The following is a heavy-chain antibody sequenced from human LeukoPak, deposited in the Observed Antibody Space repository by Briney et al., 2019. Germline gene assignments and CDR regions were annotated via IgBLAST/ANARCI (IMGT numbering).Heavy chain of an antibody. CDR2: ISGSGGKT. V-gene: IGHV3-23*01. CDR1: GFTFSSYW. Sequence: GGSLRLSCAASGFTFSSYWMHWVRQAPGKGLEWVSVISGSGGKTYYADSVKGRFTISRDNSKNTLYLQMNSLRAEDTAVYYCAKEIAYSSSWYPPFDYWGQGTLVTVSS. CDR3: AKEIAYSSSWYPPFDY. D-gene: IGHD6-13*01. J-gene: IGHJ4*02.